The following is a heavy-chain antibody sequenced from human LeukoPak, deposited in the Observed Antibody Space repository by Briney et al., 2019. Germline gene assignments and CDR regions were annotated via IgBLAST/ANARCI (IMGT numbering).Heavy chain of an antibody. CDR3: ARDSGEDDYGSGRRFDY. J-gene: IGHJ4*02. CDR1: GYTFTSYY. D-gene: IGHD3-10*01. Sequence: ASVKVSCKASGYTFTSYYMHWVRQAPGQGLEWMGIINPSGGSTSYAQKFQGRVTMTRDTSTSTVYMELSTLRSEDTAVYYCARDSGEDDYGSGRRFDYWGQGTLVTVSS. V-gene: IGHV1-46*01. CDR2: INPSGGST.